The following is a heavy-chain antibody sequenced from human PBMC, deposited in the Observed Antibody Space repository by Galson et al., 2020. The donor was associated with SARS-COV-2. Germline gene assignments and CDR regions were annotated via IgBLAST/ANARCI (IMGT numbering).Heavy chain of an antibody. Sequence: GGSLRLSCAASGFTFSSYGMHWVRQAPGKGLEWVAVIWYDGSNKYYADSVKGRFTISRDNSKNTLYLQMNSLRAEDTAVYYCARGVGVGAREGGGGDYWGQGTLVTVSS. V-gene: IGHV3-33*01. CDR2: IWYDGSNK. D-gene: IGHD1-26*01. J-gene: IGHJ4*02. CDR1: GFTFSSYG. CDR3: ARGVGVGAREGGGGDY.